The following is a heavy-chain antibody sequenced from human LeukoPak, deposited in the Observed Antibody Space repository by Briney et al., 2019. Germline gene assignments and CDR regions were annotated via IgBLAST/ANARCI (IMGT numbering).Heavy chain of an antibody. V-gene: IGHV3-7*01. D-gene: IGHD1-14*01. CDR3: ARNQRRLDY. Sequence: GGSLRLSCAASGFTFSNYWMTWVRQAPGKGLELVANIKQEGSEKYYVGSVKGRFTISSDNAKNSLYLQMNSLRAEDTAVYYCARNQRRLDYWGQGTLVTVSS. CDR2: IKQEGSEK. CDR1: GFTFSNYW. J-gene: IGHJ4*02.